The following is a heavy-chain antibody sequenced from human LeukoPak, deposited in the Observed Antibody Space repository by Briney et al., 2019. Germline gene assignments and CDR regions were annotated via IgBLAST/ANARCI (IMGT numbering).Heavy chain of an antibody. Sequence: GGSLRLSCAASGFTFSSNPMAWVRQAPGKGLEWVSGICGSDTSTNYADSVTGRFTISRDISKNTLYLQMNSLRADDTAVYYCAKGRGDICYSGLEGWGQGTLVTVSS. CDR3: AKGRGDICYSGLEG. CDR1: GFTFSSNP. J-gene: IGHJ4*02. V-gene: IGHV3-23*01. D-gene: IGHD2-15*01. CDR2: ICGSDTST.